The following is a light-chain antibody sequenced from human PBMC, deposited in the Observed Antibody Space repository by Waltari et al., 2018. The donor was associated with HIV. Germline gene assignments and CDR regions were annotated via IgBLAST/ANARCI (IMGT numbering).Light chain of an antibody. CDR2: WAS. CDR1: RTILYNSDNRNY. CDR3: QQYYSLPVT. V-gene: IGKV4-1*01. J-gene: IGKJ4*02. Sequence: DIVMTQSPDSLAVSLGERVIINCKSSRTILYNSDNRNYLAWYQQKPGQAPRILIYWASTRAFGVPERFSGSGSGTDFSLTISSLQDDDVAIYFCQQYYSLPVTFGGGTKVE.